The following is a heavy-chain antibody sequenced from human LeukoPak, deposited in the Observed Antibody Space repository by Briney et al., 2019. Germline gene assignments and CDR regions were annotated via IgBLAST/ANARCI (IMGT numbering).Heavy chain of an antibody. CDR2: IYSDNT. V-gene: IGHV3-53*01. CDR1: GFTVSSNS. J-gene: IGHJ6*04. D-gene: IGHD2-15*01. Sequence: GGSLRLSCTVSGFTVSSNSMSWVRQAPGKGLEGVSFIYSDNTHYSDSVKGRFTISRDNSKNTLYLHMNSLRVEDTAVYYCAKGALWDSVVVIAAWGRGTTVTISS. CDR3: AKGALWDSVVVIAA.